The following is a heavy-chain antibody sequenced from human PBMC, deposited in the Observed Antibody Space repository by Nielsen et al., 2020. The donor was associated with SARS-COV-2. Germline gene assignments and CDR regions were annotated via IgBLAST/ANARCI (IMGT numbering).Heavy chain of an antibody. D-gene: IGHD3-16*02. CDR1: TGSFSGYS. CDR2: IDPNGNT. V-gene: IGHV4-34*07. J-gene: IGHJ4*02. CDR3: ASMTWTGFIGNYHFVY. Sequence: SETLSLTCAVYTGSFSGYSWTWIRQPPGKGLEWIAHIDPNGNTYFNPSLKSRVTISLDSSRSQFSLKLTSVIAADTAVYYCASMTWTGFIGNYHFVYWGQGALVTVSS.